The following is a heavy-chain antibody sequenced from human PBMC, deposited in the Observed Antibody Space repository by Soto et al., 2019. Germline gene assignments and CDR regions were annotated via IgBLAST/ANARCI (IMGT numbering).Heavy chain of an antibody. D-gene: IGHD3-22*01. CDR1: GYSFSSYL. CDR3: ARPSHYYDSSGYRDAFDI. Sequence: GESLNLSYNGSGYSFSSYLMGCVRQMPGKGLEWMGIIYPGDSDTRYSPSFQGQVTISADKSISTAYLQWSSLKASDTAMYYCARPSHYYDSSGYRDAFDIWGQGTMVTVSS. J-gene: IGHJ3*02. V-gene: IGHV5-51*01. CDR2: IYPGDSDT.